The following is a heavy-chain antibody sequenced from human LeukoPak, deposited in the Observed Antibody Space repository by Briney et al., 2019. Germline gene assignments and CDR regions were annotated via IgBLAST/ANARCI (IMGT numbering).Heavy chain of an antibody. Sequence: ASVKVSCKASGYSFTSYGFTWVRQAPGQGLEWMGWISAYNGNTNYAQKLQDRVTMTTDTPTSTAYMELRSLRSDDTAVYYCARGFTYYYDSSGYPILGYWGQGTLVTVSS. J-gene: IGHJ4*02. CDR3: ARGFTYYYDSSGYPILGY. CDR2: ISAYNGNT. V-gene: IGHV1-18*01. D-gene: IGHD3-22*01. CDR1: GYSFTSYG.